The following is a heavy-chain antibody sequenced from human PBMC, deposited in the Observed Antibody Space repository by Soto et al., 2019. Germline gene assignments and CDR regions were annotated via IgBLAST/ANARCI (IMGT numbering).Heavy chain of an antibody. J-gene: IGHJ6*02. CDR2: ISYDGNDQ. CDR1: GFSFSTYD. Sequence: QMQLGESGGNVVQPGRSLRLSCAASGFSFSTYDIHWVRQAPGKGLEWVALISYDGNDQYYADSVKGRFTISRDNSKNTLYLNLNSLRPEDTALFYCATEHGVPHSYSSYAMNIWGQGTKVTLSS. D-gene: IGHD3-3*01. V-gene: IGHV3-30*03. CDR3: ATEHGVPHSYSSYAMNI.